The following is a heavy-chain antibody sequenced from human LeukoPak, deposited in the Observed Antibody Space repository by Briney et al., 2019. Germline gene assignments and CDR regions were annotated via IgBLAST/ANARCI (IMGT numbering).Heavy chain of an antibody. CDR1: GYSFTNYW. J-gene: IGHJ6*02. D-gene: IGHD2-8*02. Sequence: GESLKISCKTSGYSFTNYWIGWVRQMPGKGLEWMGRIDPSDSYTNYSPSFQGHVTISADKSISTAYLQWSSLKASDTAMYYCARLELARGYYYYYGMDVWGQGTTVTVSS. CDR3: ARLELARGYYYYYGMDV. V-gene: IGHV5-10-1*01. CDR2: IDPSDSYT.